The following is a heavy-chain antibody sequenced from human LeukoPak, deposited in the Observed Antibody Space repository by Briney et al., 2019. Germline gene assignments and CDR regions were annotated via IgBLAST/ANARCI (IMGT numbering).Heavy chain of an antibody. V-gene: IGHV3-9*01. Sequence: PGRSLRLSCAASGFTFDDYAMHWVRQAPGKGLEWVSGISWNSGSIGYADSVKGRFTISRDNAKNSLYLQMNSLRAEDTALYYCAKDLYGSGSYYGMDVWGQGTTVTVSS. J-gene: IGHJ6*02. CDR3: AKDLYGSGSYYGMDV. CDR2: ISWNSGSI. D-gene: IGHD3-10*01. CDR1: GFTFDDYA.